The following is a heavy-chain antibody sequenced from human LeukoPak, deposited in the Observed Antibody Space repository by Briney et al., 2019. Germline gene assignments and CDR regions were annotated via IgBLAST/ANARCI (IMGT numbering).Heavy chain of an antibody. J-gene: IGHJ4*02. V-gene: IGHV3-23*01. CDR3: ANYRRPQGLDY. CDR1: RFTFSTYA. Sequence: GGSLRLSCAVSRFTFSTYAMSWVRQAPGQGLEWVSAISANGADKYYADSVKGRFTISRDNSMNTLFLQMTSLRVEDTAVYYCANYRRPQGLDYWGQGTLVTVSS. CDR2: ISANGADK. D-gene: IGHD1-14*01.